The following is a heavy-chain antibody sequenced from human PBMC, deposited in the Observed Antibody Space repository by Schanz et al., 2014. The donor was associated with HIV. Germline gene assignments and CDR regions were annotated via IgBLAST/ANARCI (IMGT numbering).Heavy chain of an antibody. CDR2: IWYDGSKK. V-gene: IGHV3-33*01. Sequence: QVQLVESGGGVVQPGRSLRLSCAASGFTFSNYGMHWVRQAPGKGLEWGAIIWYDGSKKYYADSVKGRFTISRDNSENTLYLQMNSLRVEDTAVYYCARDMCTAGSCYYFDHWGQRTLVTVSS. J-gene: IGHJ4*02. CDR1: GFTFSNYG. D-gene: IGHD2-15*01. CDR3: ARDMCTAGSCYYFDH.